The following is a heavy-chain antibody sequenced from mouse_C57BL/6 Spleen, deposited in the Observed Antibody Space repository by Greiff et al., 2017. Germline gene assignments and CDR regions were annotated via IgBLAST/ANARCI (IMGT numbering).Heavy chain of an antibody. CDR3: ARVARYFDV. Sequence: QVHVKQSGAELARPGASVKLSCKASGYTFTSYGISWVKQRTGQGLEWIGEIYPRSGNTYYNEKFKGKATLTADKSSSTAYMELRSLTSEDSAVYFCARVARYFDVWGTGTTVTVAS. CDR1: GYTFTSYG. J-gene: IGHJ1*03. CDR2: IYPRSGNT. V-gene: IGHV1-81*01.